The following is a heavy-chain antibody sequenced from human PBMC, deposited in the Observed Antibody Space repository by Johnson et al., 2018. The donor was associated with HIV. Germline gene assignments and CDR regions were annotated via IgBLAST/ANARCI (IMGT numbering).Heavy chain of an antibody. J-gene: IGHJ3*02. CDR1: GFTFISYG. CDR2: IRYDGSNK. CDR3: AKEQEWEPGAFDI. Sequence: VQVVESGGGVVQPGGSLRLSCAASGFTFISYGMHWVRQAPGKGLEWVAFIRYDGSNKYYADSVKGRFTISRDNSKNTLYLQMNSLRAEDMAVYYWAKEQEWEPGAFDIWGQGTMVTVSS. D-gene: IGHD1-26*01. V-gene: IGHV3-30*02.